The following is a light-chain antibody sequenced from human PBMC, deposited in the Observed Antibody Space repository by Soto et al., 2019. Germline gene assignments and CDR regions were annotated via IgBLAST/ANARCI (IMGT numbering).Light chain of an antibody. CDR1: QSISSW. CDR2: KAS. Sequence: DIQMTQSPSTLSGSVGDRVTITCRASQSISSWLAWYQQKPGKAPKLLIYKASSLESGVPSRFSGSASGTEFTLTISSLQPDDFATYFCQQYSTYSWTFGQGTKVDIK. V-gene: IGKV1-5*03. J-gene: IGKJ1*01. CDR3: QQYSTYSWT.